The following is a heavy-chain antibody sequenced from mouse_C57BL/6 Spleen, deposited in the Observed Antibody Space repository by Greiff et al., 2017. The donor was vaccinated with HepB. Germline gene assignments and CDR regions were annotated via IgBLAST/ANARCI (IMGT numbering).Heavy chain of an antibody. CDR2: IGPGSGST. CDR1: GYTFTDYY. Sequence: QVQLQQSGAELVKPGASVKISCKASGYTFTDYYINWVKQRPGQGLEWIGKIGPGSGSTYYNEKFKGKATLPADKSSSTAYMPLSSLTSEDSAVYFCARKGSNYVMDAMDYWGQGTSVTVSS. J-gene: IGHJ4*01. V-gene: IGHV1-77*01. CDR3: ARKGSNYVMDAMDY. D-gene: IGHD2-5*01.